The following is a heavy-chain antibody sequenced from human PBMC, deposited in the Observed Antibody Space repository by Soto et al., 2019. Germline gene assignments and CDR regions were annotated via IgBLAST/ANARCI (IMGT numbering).Heavy chain of an antibody. J-gene: IGHJ6*02. CDR3: ARDRYTMVRGVISYYYGMDV. CDR1: GFTFSSYG. D-gene: IGHD3-10*01. V-gene: IGHV3-33*01. Sequence: QVQLVESGGGVVQPGRSLRLSCAASGFTFSSYGMHWVRQAPGKGLESVAVIWYDGSNKYYADSVKGRFTISRDNSKNTLYLQMNSLRAEDTAVYYCARDRYTMVRGVISYYYGMDVWGQWTTVTVSS. CDR2: IWYDGSNK.